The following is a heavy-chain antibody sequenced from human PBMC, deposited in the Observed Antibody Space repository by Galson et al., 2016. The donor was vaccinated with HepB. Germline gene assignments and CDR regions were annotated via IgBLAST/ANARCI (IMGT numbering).Heavy chain of an antibody. Sequence: SLRLSCAVSGFTFNTYIMQWVRQAPGKGLEWVAVISPDGTKKHDADSVKGRFTVSRDNSKNMLYLQMDSLRPEDTAVYYCARVGQDWGQGTMVVVSS. J-gene: IGHJ4*02. CDR3: ARVGQD. V-gene: IGHV3-30-3*01. CDR1: GFTFNTYI. CDR2: ISPDGTKK.